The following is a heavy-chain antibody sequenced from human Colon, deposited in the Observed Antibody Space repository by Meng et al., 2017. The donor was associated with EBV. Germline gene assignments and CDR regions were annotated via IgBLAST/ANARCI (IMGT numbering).Heavy chain of an antibody. CDR2: IYHSGST. CDR3: ARGRRFGSGRYALDY. V-gene: IGHV4-4*02. D-gene: IGHD3-10*01. CDR1: GASIGGGYW. J-gene: IGHJ4*02. Sequence: VHLQSPGLDLGSPAGSLSLIGPASGASIGGGYWWTWVRQPPEKGLEWIGEIYHSGSTNYNPSLKSRLTLSVDKSKSQFSLELISVTAADTAVYYCARGRRFGSGRYALDYWGQGTLVTVSS.